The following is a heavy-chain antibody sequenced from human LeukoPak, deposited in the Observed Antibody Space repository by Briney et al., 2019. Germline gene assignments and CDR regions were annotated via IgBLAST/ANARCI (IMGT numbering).Heavy chain of an antibody. V-gene: IGHV4-59*12. Sequence: SETLSLTCTVSGGSISSYYWSWIRQPPGKGLEWIGYIYYSGSTNYNPSLKSRVTISVDTSKNQFSLKLSSVTAADTAVYYCARRGRSGYYGYFDYWGQGTLVTVSS. D-gene: IGHD3-22*01. CDR1: GGSISSYY. CDR2: IYYSGST. J-gene: IGHJ4*02. CDR3: ARRGRSGYYGYFDY.